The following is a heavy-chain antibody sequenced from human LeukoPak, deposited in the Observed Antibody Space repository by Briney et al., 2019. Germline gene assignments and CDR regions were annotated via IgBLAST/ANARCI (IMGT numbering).Heavy chain of an antibody. CDR3: AELGITMIGGV. CDR1: GFTFTSYA. D-gene: IGHD3-10*02. CDR2: ISGSGDST. V-gene: IGHV3-23*01. Sequence: GGSLRLSCAASGFTFTSYAMSWVRQAPGKGLEWVSAISGSGDSTYYADSVKGRFTISRDNSKNTLYLQMNSLRAEDTAVYYCAELGITMIGGVWGKGTTVTISS. J-gene: IGHJ6*04.